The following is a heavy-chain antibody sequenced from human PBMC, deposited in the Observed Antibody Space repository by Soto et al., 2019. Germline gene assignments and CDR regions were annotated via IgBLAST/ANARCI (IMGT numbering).Heavy chain of an antibody. Sequence: SVKVSCKASGGTFSSYAISWVRQAPGQGLEWMGGIIPIFGTANYAQKFQGRVTITADESTSTAYMELSSLRSEDTAVYYCAASPYYYYGMDVWGQGTTVTVSS. CDR3: AASPYYYYGMDV. J-gene: IGHJ6*02. V-gene: IGHV1-69*13. D-gene: IGHD2-2*01. CDR2: IIPIFGTA. CDR1: GGTFSSYA.